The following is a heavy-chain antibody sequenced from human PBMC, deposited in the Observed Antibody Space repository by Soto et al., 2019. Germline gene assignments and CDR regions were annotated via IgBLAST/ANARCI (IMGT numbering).Heavy chain of an antibody. V-gene: IGHV4-34*01. Sequence: SETLSLTCAVYGGSFSGYFCNWGRQPPGKGLEWIGEINHSGSTKYNPSLKSRVTLSVDTSKNQFSLRVFSVTAADTAVYYCARDLSGYYYGMDVWGQGTTVTVSS. CDR2: INHSGST. CDR1: GGSFSGYF. J-gene: IGHJ6*02. CDR3: ARDLSGYYYGMDV.